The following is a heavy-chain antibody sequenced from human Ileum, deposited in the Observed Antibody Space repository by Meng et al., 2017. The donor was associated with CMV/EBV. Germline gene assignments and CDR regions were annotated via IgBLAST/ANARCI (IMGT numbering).Heavy chain of an antibody. CDR3: AKERSTAFYYYGLDA. D-gene: IGHD2-2*01. CDR1: GFTFDDYG. J-gene: IGHJ6*02. V-gene: IGHV3-43D*03. Sequence: GESLKISCAVSGFTFDDYGMHWVRQAPGKGLEWVSLIGWDGANTSYADSVRGRFTISRDNSKNSLYLQMNSLRAEDTALYYCAKERSTAFYYYGLDAWGQGTTVPSP. CDR2: IGWDGANT.